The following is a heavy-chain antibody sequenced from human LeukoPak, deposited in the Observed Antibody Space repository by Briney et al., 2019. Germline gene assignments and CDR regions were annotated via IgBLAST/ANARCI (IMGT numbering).Heavy chain of an antibody. V-gene: IGHV5-51*01. CDR1: GYSFSTYW. Sequence: GESLKISCKGSGYSFSTYWIGWVRQMPGKGPEWMGVIYPGDSDTRYSPSFQGQVTISADKSISAAYLQWSSLKASDTAMYYCASGLGIRGAFDIWGQGTMVTVSS. CDR3: ASGLGIRGAFDI. CDR2: IYPGDSDT. D-gene: IGHD3-9*01. J-gene: IGHJ3*02.